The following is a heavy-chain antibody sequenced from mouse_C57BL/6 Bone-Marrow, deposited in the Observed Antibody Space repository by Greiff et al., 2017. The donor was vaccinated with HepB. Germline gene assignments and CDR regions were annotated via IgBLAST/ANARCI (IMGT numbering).Heavy chain of an antibody. CDR2: IYPGSGST. CDR3: AREDDYEGNY. J-gene: IGHJ2*01. Sequence: QVQLQQSGAELVKPGASVKMSCKASGYTFTSYWITWMKQRPGQGLEWIGDIYPGSGSTNYNEKFKSKATLTVDTSSSTAYMQLSSLTSEDSAVYYCAREDDYEGNYWGQGTTLTVSS. D-gene: IGHD2-4*01. CDR1: GYTFTSYW. V-gene: IGHV1-55*01.